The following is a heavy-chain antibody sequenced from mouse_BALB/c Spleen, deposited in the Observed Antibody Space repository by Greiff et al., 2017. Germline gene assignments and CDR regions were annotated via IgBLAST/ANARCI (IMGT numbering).Heavy chain of an antibody. CDR2: IDPSDSYT. CDR1: GYTFTSYW. D-gene: IGHD2-4*01. V-gene: IGHV1-69*01. CDR3: TVSTMITTNY. Sequence: QVQLQQPGAELVKPGASVKLSCKASGYTFTSYWMHWVKQRPGQGLEWIGVIDPSDSYTSYNQKFKGKSTLTVDTSSSTAYMQLSSLTSEDSAVYYCTVSTMITTNYWGQGTTRTVSS. J-gene: IGHJ2*01.